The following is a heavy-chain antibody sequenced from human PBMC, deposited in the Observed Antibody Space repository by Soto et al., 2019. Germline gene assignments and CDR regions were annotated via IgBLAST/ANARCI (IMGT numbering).Heavy chain of an antibody. CDR3: AKDPSIAADERTGY. V-gene: IGHV3-30*18. J-gene: IGHJ4*02. Sequence: QVQLVESGGGVVQPGRSLRLSCAASGFTFSSYGMHWVRQAPGKGLEWVAVISYDGSNKYYADSLKGRFTISKDNSKNTLYLQMNSLRAEDTAVYYCAKDPSIAADERTGYWGQGTLVTVGS. CDR2: ISYDGSNK. D-gene: IGHD6-13*01. CDR1: GFTFSSYG.